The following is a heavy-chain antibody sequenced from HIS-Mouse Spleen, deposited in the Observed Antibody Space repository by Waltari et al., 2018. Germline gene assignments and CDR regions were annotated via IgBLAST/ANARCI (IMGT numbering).Heavy chain of an antibody. J-gene: IGHJ4*02. V-gene: IGHV3-15*01. CDR1: GFTFSNAC. D-gene: IGHD3-10*01. Sequence: EVQLVESGGGLVKPGGSLRLSCAASGFTFSNACMRWVRQAQGKGLEWVGRIKSKTDGGTTDYAAPVKGRFTISRDDSKNTLYLQMNSLKTEDTAVYYCTTDEGSGSYALGYWGQGTLVTVSS. CDR2: IKSKTDGGTT. CDR3: TTDEGSGSYALGY.